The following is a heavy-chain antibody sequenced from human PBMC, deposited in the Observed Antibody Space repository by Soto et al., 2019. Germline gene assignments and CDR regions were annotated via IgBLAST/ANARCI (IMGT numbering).Heavy chain of an antibody. Sequence: QVQLVQSGAEVKKPGSAVKVFCEASGGTFSNYTISWVRQAPGQRVEWMGGIIPVFGTTYYEQKFQGRVTIAADGSTSTAYMKLSSLRSADTAVYYCARSSPYIVVRKPTGNQDYYGMDVWGQGTTVTVSS. CDR3: ARSSPYIVVRKPTGNQDYYGMDV. J-gene: IGHJ6*02. D-gene: IGHD2-2*01. CDR2: IIPVFGTT. V-gene: IGHV1-69*01. CDR1: GGTFSNYT.